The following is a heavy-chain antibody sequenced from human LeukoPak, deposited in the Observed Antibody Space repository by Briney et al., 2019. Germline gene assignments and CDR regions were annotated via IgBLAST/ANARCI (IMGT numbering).Heavy chain of an antibody. Sequence: SETLSLTCTVSGGSISSYYWSWIRQPPGKGLEWIGYIYYSGSTNCNPSVKSRVAMSVDTSKKQFSLKLSSVTAADTAVYYCARGLSYSTRNWFDPWGQGTLVTVSS. D-gene: IGHD6-13*01. V-gene: IGHV4-59*12. CDR3: ARGLSYSTRNWFDP. CDR2: IYYSGST. CDR1: GGSISSYY. J-gene: IGHJ5*02.